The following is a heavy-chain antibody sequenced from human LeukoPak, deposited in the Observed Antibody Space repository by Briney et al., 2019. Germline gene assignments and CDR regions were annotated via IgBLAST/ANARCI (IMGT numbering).Heavy chain of an antibody. CDR3: TRGVYAFDI. V-gene: IGHV3-7*01. Sequence: GGSLRLACAASGFISVDYWVTWVRQAPGKGLEWVAYMKPDESEIYYLDSVKGRFTISRDNTKNLLYLQMNSLRAEDTATYYCTRGVYAFDIWGQGTTVTVSS. CDR2: MKPDESEI. J-gene: IGHJ3*02. CDR1: GFISVDYW.